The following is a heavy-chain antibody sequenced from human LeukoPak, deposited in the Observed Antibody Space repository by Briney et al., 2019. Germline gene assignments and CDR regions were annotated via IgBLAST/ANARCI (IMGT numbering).Heavy chain of an antibody. J-gene: IGHJ4*02. Sequence: PGGSLRLSCTASGFTFSDYWMTWVRQAPGKGLEWVANIKQDGSEKYYVDSVKGRFTISRDNAKNSLYLQMNSLRAGDTAVYYCARPLLSLDYWGQGTLVTVSS. CDR2: IKQDGSEK. CDR1: GFTFSDYW. CDR3: ARPLLSLDY. V-gene: IGHV3-7*03. D-gene: IGHD1-26*01.